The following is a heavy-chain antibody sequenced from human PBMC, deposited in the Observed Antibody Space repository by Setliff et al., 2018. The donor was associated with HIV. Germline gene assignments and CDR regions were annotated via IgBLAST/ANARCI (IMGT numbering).Heavy chain of an antibody. CDR2: INQSGST. D-gene: IGHD4-17*01. Sequence: PSETLSLTCAVYNASFSDYYRGWIRQAPGKGLEWIGEINQSGSTNYNSSLRSRVTMSINLSKNQFSLKLTPVTAADTAVYYCAGRAYGPLEHWGQGNQVTVSS. V-gene: IGHV4-34*01. J-gene: IGHJ4*02. CDR1: NASFSDYY. CDR3: AGRAYGPLEH.